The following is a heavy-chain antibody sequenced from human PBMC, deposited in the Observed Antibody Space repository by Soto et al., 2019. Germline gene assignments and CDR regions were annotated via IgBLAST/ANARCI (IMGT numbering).Heavy chain of an antibody. Sequence: QVQLVESGGGVVQPGTSLRVSCAASGFTFSNFAMHWVRQVPGKGLEWVASISYDGGDRYYADSLKGRCTISRDNSQDTLYLQMSSSRIEGTAVYYCARCIRLSGPYGAFDIWGQGTMVTLST. CDR3: ARCIRLSGPYGAFDI. V-gene: IGHV3-30*03. CDR2: ISYDGGDR. CDR1: GFTFSNFA. J-gene: IGHJ3*02. D-gene: IGHD4-17*01.